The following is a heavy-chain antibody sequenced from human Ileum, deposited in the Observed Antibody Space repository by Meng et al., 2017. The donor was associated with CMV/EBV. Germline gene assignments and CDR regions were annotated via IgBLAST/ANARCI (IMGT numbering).Heavy chain of an antibody. J-gene: IGHJ3*02. CDR1: GFTFSDYG. CDR3: AKELPRDHDAFDI. V-gene: IGHV3-33*06. CDR2: IWYDGSNK. Sequence: GGSLRLSCVASGFTFSDYGMHWVRQAPGKGLEWVAVIWYDGSNKYYADSVKGRFTISRDNSKNTLYLQMNSLRAEDTAVYYCAKELPRDHDAFDIWGQGTMVTVSS.